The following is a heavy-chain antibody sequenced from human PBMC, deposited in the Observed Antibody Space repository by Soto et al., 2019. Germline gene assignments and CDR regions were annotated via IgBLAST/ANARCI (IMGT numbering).Heavy chain of an antibody. Sequence: KPSETLSLTCAVYCGSFSGYYWSWIRQPPGKGLEWIGEINHSGSTNYNPSLKSRVTISVDTSKNQFSLKLSSVTAADTAVYYCARGLAAAGKGGMDVWGQGTTVTVSS. CDR1: CGSFSGYY. D-gene: IGHD6-13*01. V-gene: IGHV4-34*01. J-gene: IGHJ6*02. CDR2: INHSGST. CDR3: ARGLAAAGKGGMDV.